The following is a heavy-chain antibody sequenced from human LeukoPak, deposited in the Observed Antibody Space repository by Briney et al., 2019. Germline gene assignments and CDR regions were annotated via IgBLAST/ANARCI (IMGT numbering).Heavy chain of an antibody. D-gene: IGHD2-21*01. V-gene: IGHV4-61*02. CDR1: VGSISSGSYY. Sequence: SETLSLTCTVSVGSISSGSYYWSWIRQPAGKGLEWIGRIYTSGSTNYNLSLKSRVTISVDTSKNQFSLKLSSVTAADTAVYYCARDYCGGDCYLDNWFDPWGQGTLVTVSS. CDR2: IYTSGST. J-gene: IGHJ5*02. CDR3: ARDYCGGDCYLDNWFDP.